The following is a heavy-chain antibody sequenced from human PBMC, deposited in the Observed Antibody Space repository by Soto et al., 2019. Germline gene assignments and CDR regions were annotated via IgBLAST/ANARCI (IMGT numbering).Heavy chain of an antibody. CDR1: GFIFSNYG. CDR3: ARDRYSYDSRAYQGVDWYFDL. CDR2: ICYDGSHE. Sequence: GGSLRLSCAASGFIFSNYGMHWVGQAPGKGLEWVAVICYDGSHESYADSVKGRFTISRDNSKNTLFLQMNSLRAEDTAVYYCARDRYSYDSRAYQGVDWYFDLWGRGTLVTVSS. V-gene: IGHV3-33*01. D-gene: IGHD3-22*01. J-gene: IGHJ2*01.